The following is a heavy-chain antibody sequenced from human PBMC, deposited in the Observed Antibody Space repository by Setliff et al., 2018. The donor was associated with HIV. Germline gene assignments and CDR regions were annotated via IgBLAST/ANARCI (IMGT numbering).Heavy chain of an antibody. CDR1: GYTFTSYA. Sequence: ASVKVSFKASGYTFTSYAMNWVRQAPGQGLEWMGWINTNTGNPTYAQGFTGRFVFSLDTSVSTAYLQISSLKAEDTAVYYCARDESDSLYYMDYYYMDVWGKGTTVTVSS. V-gene: IGHV7-4-1*02. D-gene: IGHD3-10*01. CDR3: ARDESDSLYYMDYYYMDV. CDR2: INTNTGNP. J-gene: IGHJ6*03.